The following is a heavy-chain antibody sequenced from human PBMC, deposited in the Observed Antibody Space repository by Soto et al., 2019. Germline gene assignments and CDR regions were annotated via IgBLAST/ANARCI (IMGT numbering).Heavy chain of an antibody. J-gene: IGHJ5*02. D-gene: IGHD3-22*01. CDR1: GFTSSSYE. Sequence: PGGSLRLSCAASGFTSSSYEMNWVRQAPGKGLEWVSYISSSGSIIYYADSVKGRFTISRDNAKNSLYLQMNSLRAEDTAVYYCARGVLYYYDSSGYPHWFDPWGQGTLVTVSS. V-gene: IGHV3-48*03. CDR2: ISSSGSII. CDR3: ARGVLYYYDSSGYPHWFDP.